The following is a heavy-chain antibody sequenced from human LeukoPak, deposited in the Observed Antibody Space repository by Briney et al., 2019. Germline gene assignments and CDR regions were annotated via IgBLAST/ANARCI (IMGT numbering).Heavy chain of an antibody. V-gene: IGHV3-49*04. J-gene: IGHJ4*02. CDR1: GFTFGDYA. Sequence: GGSLRLSCTASGFTFGDYAMSWVRQAPGKGLEWVGFIRSKAYGGTTEYAASVKGRFTISRDGSKSIAYLQMNSLKTEDTAVYYCTRSPVSQYYDSSGHRGGQGTLVTVSS. CDR3: TRSPVSQYYDSSGHR. D-gene: IGHD3-22*01. CDR2: IRSKAYGGTT.